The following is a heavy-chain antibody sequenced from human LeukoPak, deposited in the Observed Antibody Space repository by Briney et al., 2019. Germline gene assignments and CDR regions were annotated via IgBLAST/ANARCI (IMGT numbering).Heavy chain of an antibody. Sequence: AGGSLRLSCAASGFTLSSYGMHWVRQAPGKGLEWVAVIWYGGSNKYYADSVKGRFTISRDNSKNTLYLQMNSLRAEDTAVYYCAKDLGAAAESAFDIWGQGTMVTVSS. J-gene: IGHJ3*02. CDR3: AKDLGAAAESAFDI. CDR1: GFTLSSYG. CDR2: IWYGGSNK. V-gene: IGHV3-30*02. D-gene: IGHD6-13*01.